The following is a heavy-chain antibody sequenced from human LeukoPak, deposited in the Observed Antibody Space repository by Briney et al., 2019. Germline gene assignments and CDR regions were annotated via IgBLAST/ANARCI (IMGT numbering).Heavy chain of an antibody. V-gene: IGHV4-34*01. J-gene: IGHJ4*02. D-gene: IGHD3-22*01. CDR1: GRSFSGYY. CDR2: INHSGIT. CDR3: ARVTGYMIEDYLDY. Sequence: SETLSLTCAVYGRSFSGYYWTWIRQTPGKGLEWIGEINHSGITDYNPSLRSRVTISVDTSKNQFSLRLSSVTAADTAVYYCARVTGYMIEDYLDYWGQGALVTVSS.